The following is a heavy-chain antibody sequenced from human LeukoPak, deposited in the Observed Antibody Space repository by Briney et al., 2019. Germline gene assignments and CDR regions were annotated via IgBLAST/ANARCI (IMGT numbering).Heavy chain of an antibody. J-gene: IGHJ4*02. CDR3: ARYGSGSSRDY. V-gene: IGHV1-69*04. CDR2: IIPILGIA. D-gene: IGHD3-10*01. Sequence: SVKVSCKASVGTFSSYAISWVRQAPGQGLEWMGRIIPILGIANYAQKFQGRVTITADKSTSTAYMELSSLRSEDTAVYYCARYGSGSSRDYWGQGTLVTVSS. CDR1: VGTFSSYA.